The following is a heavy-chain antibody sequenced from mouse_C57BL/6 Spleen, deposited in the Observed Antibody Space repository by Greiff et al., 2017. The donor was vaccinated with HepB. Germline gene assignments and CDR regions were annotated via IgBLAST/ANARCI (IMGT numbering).Heavy chain of an antibody. Sequence: VQLQQSGAELARPGSSVKLSCKASGYTFTSYWMHWVKQRPIQGLEWIGNIDPSDSETHYNQKFKDKATLTVDKSSSTAYMQLSSLTSEDSAVYYCARADYLYAMDYWGQGTSVTVSS. D-gene: IGHD2-4*01. CDR2: IDPSDSET. V-gene: IGHV1-52*01. CDR1: GYTFTSYW. J-gene: IGHJ4*01. CDR3: ARADYLYAMDY.